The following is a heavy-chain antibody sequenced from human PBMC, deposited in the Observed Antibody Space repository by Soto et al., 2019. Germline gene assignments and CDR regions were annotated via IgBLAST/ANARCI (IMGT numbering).Heavy chain of an antibody. CDR1: GGSFSGYY. CDR3: ARGGQNYDILTAFDY. CDR2: INHSGST. D-gene: IGHD3-9*01. V-gene: IGHV4-34*01. Sequence: PSETLSLTCAVYGGSFSGYYWSWIRQPPGKGREWIGEINHSGSTNYNPSLKSRVTISVDTSKNQFSLKLSSVTAADTAVYYCARGGQNYDILTAFDYWGQGTLVTVSS. J-gene: IGHJ4*02.